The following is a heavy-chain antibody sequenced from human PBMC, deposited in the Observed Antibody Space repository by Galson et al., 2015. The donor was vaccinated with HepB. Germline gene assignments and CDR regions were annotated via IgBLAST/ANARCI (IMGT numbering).Heavy chain of an antibody. V-gene: IGHV3-11*04. Sequence: SLRLSCAASGFSFSDYYMTWIRQAPGKGLEWVSHISSSGITIYYADSVKGRFTISRDNAQSSVYLQMSSLRVDDTAVYYCARVHTSDSSGFIDYWGQGTLVTVSS. CDR3: ARVHTSDSSGFIDY. J-gene: IGHJ4*02. CDR2: ISSSGITI. CDR1: GFSFSDYY. D-gene: IGHD3-22*01.